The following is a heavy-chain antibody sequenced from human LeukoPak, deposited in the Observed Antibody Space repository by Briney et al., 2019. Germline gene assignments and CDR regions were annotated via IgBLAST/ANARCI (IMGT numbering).Heavy chain of an antibody. V-gene: IGHV3-21*01. CDR3: ARDPFSAGAEYFQY. J-gene: IGHJ1*01. D-gene: IGHD6-25*01. Sequence: GGSLRLSCAASGFTFSSYSMNWVRQAPGKGLEWVSSISSSGSYIYYADSVRDRFTISRDNAKNSLYLQMNSLRAEDTAVYYCARDPFSAGAEYFQYWGQGTLVTVSS. CDR1: GFTFSSYS. CDR2: ISSSGSYI.